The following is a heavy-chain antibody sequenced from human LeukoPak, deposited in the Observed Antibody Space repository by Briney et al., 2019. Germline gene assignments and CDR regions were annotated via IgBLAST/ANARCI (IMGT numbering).Heavy chain of an antibody. CDR1: GGTFSSYA. J-gene: IGHJ4*02. CDR2: IIPIFGTA. D-gene: IGHD5-18*01. Sequence: ASVKVSCKASGGTFSSYAISWVRQAPGQGLEWMGGIIPIFGTANYAQKFQGRVTITADESTGTAYMELSSLRSEDTAVYYCARGGTAMDLDYWGQGTLVTVSS. V-gene: IGHV1-69*13. CDR3: ARGGTAMDLDY.